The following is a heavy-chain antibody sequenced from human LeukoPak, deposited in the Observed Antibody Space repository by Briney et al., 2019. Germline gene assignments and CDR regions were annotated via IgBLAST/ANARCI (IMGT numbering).Heavy chain of an antibody. Sequence: SETLSLTCTVSGGSISSSSYYWGWIRQPPGKGLEWIGSLYYSGSTNYNPSLKSRVTISVDTSKNQFSLKLSSVTAADTAVYYCARRHVEYSSSSDPYYFDYWGQGTLVTVSS. J-gene: IGHJ4*02. CDR1: GGSISSSSYY. CDR2: LYYSGST. D-gene: IGHD6-6*01. V-gene: IGHV4-61*05. CDR3: ARRHVEYSSSSDPYYFDY.